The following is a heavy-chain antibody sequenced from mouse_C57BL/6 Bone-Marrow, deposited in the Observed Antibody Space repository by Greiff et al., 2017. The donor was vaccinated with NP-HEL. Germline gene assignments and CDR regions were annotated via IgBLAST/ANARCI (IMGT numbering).Heavy chain of an antibody. D-gene: IGHD1-1*01. CDR2: IRNKANGYTT. V-gene: IGHV7-3*01. J-gene: IGHJ2*01. CDR1: GFTFTDYY. CDR3: AREGSSHYFDY. Sequence: EVHLVESGGGLVQPGGSLSLSCAASGFTFTDYYMSWVRQPPGKALEWLGFIRNKANGYTTEYSASVKGRFTISRDNSQSILYLQMNALRAEDSATDYCAREGSSHYFDYWGQGTTLTVSS.